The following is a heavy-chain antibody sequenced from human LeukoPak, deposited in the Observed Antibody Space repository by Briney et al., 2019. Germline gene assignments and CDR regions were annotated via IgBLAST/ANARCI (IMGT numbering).Heavy chain of an antibody. D-gene: IGHD4-17*01. CDR1: GFTFSSYA. V-gene: IGHV3-23*01. J-gene: IGHJ4*02. CDR3: AKAVDYGRHYYFDY. CDR2: ISGSGGST. Sequence: GGSLRLSCAASGFTFSSYAMSWVRQAPGKGLEWVSAISGSGGSTYYADSVKGRFTNSRDNSKNTLYLQMNSLRAEDTAVYYCAKAVDYGRHYYFDYWGQGTLVTVSS.